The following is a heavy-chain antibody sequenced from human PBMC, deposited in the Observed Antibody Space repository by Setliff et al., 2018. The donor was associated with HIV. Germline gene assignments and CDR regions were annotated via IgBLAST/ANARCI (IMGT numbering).Heavy chain of an antibody. D-gene: IGHD7-27*01. CDR3: ATDLHWAFDY. CDR1: GFTFSDYP. CDR2: IYPDSNNI. Sequence: ETLRLSCAASGFTFSDYPMNWVRQAPGKGLEWVSHIYPDSNNIDYTDSVKGRFTISRDNAKNSLYLQMNSLRAEDAAVYYCATDLHWAFDYWGQGSLVTVSS. J-gene: IGHJ4*02. V-gene: IGHV3-48*01.